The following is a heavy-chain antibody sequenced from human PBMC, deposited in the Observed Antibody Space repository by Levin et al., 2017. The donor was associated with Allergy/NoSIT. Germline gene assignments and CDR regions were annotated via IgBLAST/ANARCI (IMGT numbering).Heavy chain of an antibody. V-gene: IGHV3-9*01. Sequence: GGSLRLSCAASGFTFDDYAMHWVRQAPGKGLEWVSGISWNSGSIGYADSVKGRFTISRDNAKNSMYLQMNSLRTEDTALYYCASDNIGLPDAFDIWGQGPMVIVSS. CDR2: ISWNSGSI. D-gene: IGHD3-10*01. CDR1: GFTFDDYA. CDR3: ASDNIGLPDAFDI. J-gene: IGHJ3*02.